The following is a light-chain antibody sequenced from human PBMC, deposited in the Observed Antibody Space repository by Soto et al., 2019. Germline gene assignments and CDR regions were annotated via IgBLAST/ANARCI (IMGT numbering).Light chain of an antibody. Sequence: EIVLTQSPGTLSLSPWERATLSCRASQTVIHNYLAWHQQKPGQTPRLLIYGASTRAAGIPARFSGSGSGTDFTLTISSLQSEDFAVYYCQQFDNWPWTFGQGTKVDIK. J-gene: IGKJ1*01. CDR2: GAS. V-gene: IGKV3-15*01. CDR3: QQFDNWPWT. CDR1: QTVIHN.